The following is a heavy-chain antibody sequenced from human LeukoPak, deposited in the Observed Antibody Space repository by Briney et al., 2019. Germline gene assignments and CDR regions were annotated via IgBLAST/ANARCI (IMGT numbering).Heavy chain of an antibody. CDR3: SRHYYDSSGHNWFDP. V-gene: IGHV3-23*01. CDR1: GFTFSSYP. D-gene: IGHD3-22*01. CDR2: ISNGGGTA. Sequence: GGSLRLSCAASGFTFSSYPMSWVRQTPAKGLQWVSAISNGGGTAYYADSVKGRFTISRDNSKSTLYLQMNSLRAEDTAVYYCSRHYYDSSGHNWFDPWGQGTLVSVSS. J-gene: IGHJ5*02.